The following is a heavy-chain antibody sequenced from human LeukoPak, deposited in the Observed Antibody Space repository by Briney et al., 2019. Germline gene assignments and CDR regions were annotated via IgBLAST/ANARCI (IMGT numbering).Heavy chain of an antibody. CDR3: ARAVGPFDY. CDR1: GFTVSSNY. J-gene: IGHJ4*02. Sequence: QPGGSLRLSCAASGFTVSSNYMSWVRQAPGKGLEWVSVIYRGGNTYSADSVKGRFTISRDNSKNTVYLQMNTLRDEDTALYYCARAVGPFDYWGQGTLVTVSS. V-gene: IGHV3-66*01. D-gene: IGHD3-16*01. CDR2: IYRGGNT.